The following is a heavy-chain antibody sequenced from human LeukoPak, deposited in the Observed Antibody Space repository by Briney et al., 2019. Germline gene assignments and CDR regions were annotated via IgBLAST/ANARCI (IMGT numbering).Heavy chain of an antibody. CDR1: GYTFTDYY. Sequence: ASVKVSCKASGYTFTDYYIHWVRLAPGQGLEWMGWINPNSGVTNYAQKFQGRVTMTRDTSISTAYMELSRLRSDDRAVYYCASENRPRDAFDIWGQGTMVTVSS. CDR3: ASENRPRDAFDI. CDR2: INPNSGVT. D-gene: IGHD1-14*01. V-gene: IGHV1-2*02. J-gene: IGHJ3*02.